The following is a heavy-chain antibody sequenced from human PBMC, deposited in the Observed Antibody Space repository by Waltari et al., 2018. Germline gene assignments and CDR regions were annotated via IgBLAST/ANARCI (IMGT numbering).Heavy chain of an antibody. CDR3: ARSMTTVTAVYGY. V-gene: IGHV1-3*01. Sequence: QVQLVQSGAEVKKPGASVKVSCKASGYTFTSYAMHWVRQAPGQRLEWMGWINAGNGNTKYSQKFQVRVTITRDTSASTAYMELSSLRSEDTAVYYCARSMTTVTAVYGYWGQGTLVTVSS. CDR1: GYTFTSYA. CDR2: INAGNGNT. D-gene: IGHD4-17*01. J-gene: IGHJ4*02.